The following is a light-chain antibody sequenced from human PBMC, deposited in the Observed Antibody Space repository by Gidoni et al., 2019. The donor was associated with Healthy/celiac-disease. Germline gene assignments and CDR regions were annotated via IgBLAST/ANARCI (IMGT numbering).Light chain of an antibody. CDR1: QSLLHSNGYNY. Sequence: IVMTQSPLSLPVTPGAPASISCRSIQSLLHSNGYNYLDWYLQKPGQSPQLLIYLGSNRASGVPDRFSGSGSGTDFTLKISRVEAEDVGVYYCMQALQTPFTFGPGTKVDIK. V-gene: IGKV2-28*01. CDR2: LGS. J-gene: IGKJ3*01. CDR3: MQALQTPFT.